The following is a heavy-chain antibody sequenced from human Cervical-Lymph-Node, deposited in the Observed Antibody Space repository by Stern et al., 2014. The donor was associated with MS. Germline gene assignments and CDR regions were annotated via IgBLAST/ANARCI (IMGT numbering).Heavy chain of an antibody. D-gene: IGHD2-2*01. CDR1: GGSISSGDYY. V-gene: IGHV4-30-4*01. J-gene: IGHJ5*02. Sequence: VQLLESGPGLVKPSQTLSLTCTVSGGSISSGDYYWSWIRQPPGKGLEWIGDIYYSGSTYYNPSLKSRVTISVDTSKNQFSLKLSSVTAADTAVYYCASANCSSTSCPNWFDPWGQGTLVTVSS. CDR3: ASANCSSTSCPNWFDP. CDR2: IYYSGST.